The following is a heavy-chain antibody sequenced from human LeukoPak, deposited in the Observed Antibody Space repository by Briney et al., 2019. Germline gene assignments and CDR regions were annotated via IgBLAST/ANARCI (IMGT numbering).Heavy chain of an antibody. V-gene: IGHV4-59*01. J-gene: IGHJ6*02. CDR2: IYYSGST. CDR3: ARSLAVAGIGYYYGLDV. CDR1: GDSINSYY. Sequence: KASETLSLTCTVSGDSINSYYWSWIRQPPGKGLEWVGSIYYSGSTSYKPSLKGHDTMSAGKSNNQLSLKLNAVTAEDTAVHYCARSLAVAGIGYYYGLDVWGQGTTVSVSS. D-gene: IGHD6-13*01.